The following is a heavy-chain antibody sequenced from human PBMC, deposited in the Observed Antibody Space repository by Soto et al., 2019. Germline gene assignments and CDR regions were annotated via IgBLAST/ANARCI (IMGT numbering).Heavy chain of an antibody. J-gene: IGHJ4*02. CDR3: AATFDSGSYDFGGHAX. CDR2: IVVGSGKT. CDR1: GFTFSSSA. Sequence: SVKVSFKASGFTFSSSAIQWVRQARGQPLEWIGWIVVGSGKTDYTHNLQARVTITRDKSTSTAYMELSGLRSEDTAVYYCAATFDSGSYDFGGHAXWGQGTLVTVSX. V-gene: IGHV1-58*02. D-gene: IGHD2-21*01.